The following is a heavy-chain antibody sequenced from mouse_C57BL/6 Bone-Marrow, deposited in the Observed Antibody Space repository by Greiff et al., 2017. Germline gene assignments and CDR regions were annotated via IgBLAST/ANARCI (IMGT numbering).Heavy chain of an antibody. CDR1: GFNFTDDY. Sequence: VQLQQSGAELVRPGASVKLSCTASGFNFTDDYMHWVKQRPEQGLEWIGSIDPDNGDTEYASKFQGKATITADTSSNTAYLQLSSLTSEDTAVYYCTARRDFFYAMDYWGQGTSVTVSS. J-gene: IGHJ4*01. V-gene: IGHV14-4*01. CDR2: IDPDNGDT. CDR3: TARRDFFYAMDY.